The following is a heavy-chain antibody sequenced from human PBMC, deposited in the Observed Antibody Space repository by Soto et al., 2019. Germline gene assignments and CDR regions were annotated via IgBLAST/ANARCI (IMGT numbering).Heavy chain of an antibody. V-gene: IGHV3-23*01. J-gene: IGHJ4*02. CDR3: AKGGCSGGSCYSSDY. CDR2: ISDSARNT. Sequence: GGSLRLSCAASGFTFNYYAMSWVRQAPGKGLEWVSGISDSARNTYYADSVKGRFTISRDNSKNTLYLQMDSLRAEDTALYYCAKGGCSGGSCYSSDYWGQGTLVTVSS. D-gene: IGHD2-15*01. CDR1: GFTFNYYA.